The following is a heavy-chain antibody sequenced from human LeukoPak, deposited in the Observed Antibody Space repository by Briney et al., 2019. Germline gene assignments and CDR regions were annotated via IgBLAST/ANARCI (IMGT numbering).Heavy chain of an antibody. CDR3: ARTYDYIWGSFRSHSFDS. CDR1: GGSISNRNYH. Sequence: PSETLSLTCTVSGGSISNRNYHWGWIRQPPGKGLEWIGSICSSGSAYYNPSLKSRVTISVDASKNQFSLKLSSVTAADTGVYYCARTYDYIWGSFRSHSFDSWGQGTLVTVSS. D-gene: IGHD3-16*02. CDR2: ICSSGSA. J-gene: IGHJ4*02. V-gene: IGHV4-39*01.